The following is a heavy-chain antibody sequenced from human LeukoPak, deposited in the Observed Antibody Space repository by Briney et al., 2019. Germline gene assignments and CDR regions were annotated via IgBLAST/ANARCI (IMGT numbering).Heavy chain of an antibody. CDR3: ARGTVQYYYGMDV. CDR2: IKQDGSEK. V-gene: IGHV3-7*01. D-gene: IGHD4-17*01. J-gene: IGHJ6*02. Sequence: GGSLRLSCAASGFTFSSYWMSWVRQAPGKGLEWVANIKQDGSEKYYVDSVKGRLTISRDNAKNSLYLQMNSLRAEDTAVYYCARGTVQYYYGMDVWGQGTTVTVSS. CDR1: GFTFSSYW.